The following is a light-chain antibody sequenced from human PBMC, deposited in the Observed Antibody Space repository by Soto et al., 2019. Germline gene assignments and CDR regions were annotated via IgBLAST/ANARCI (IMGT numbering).Light chain of an antibody. CDR2: DAS. CDR3: QQILDWPAT. V-gene: IGKV3-15*01. Sequence: EIVMTQSPAALSVSPGERATLSCRASQSVSSNLAWYQQKPGQAPRLLMYDASTRATGVPARFSGSGSGTEFTLTISSLQSEDFAVYFCQQILDWPATFGRGTKVDSK. CDR1: QSVSSN. J-gene: IGKJ1*01.